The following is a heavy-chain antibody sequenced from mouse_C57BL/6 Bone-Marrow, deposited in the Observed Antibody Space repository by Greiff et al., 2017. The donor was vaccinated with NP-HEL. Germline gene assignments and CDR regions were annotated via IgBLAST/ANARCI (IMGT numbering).Heavy chain of an antibody. CDR1: GYAFSSYW. V-gene: IGHV1-80*01. CDR3: ARRGVYDYHFDY. D-gene: IGHD2-4*01. CDR2: IYPGDGDT. Sequence: VQVVESGAELVKPGASVKISCKASGYAFSSYWMNWVKQRPGKGLEWIGQIYPGDGDTNYNGKFKGKATLTADKSSSTAYMQLSSLTSEDSAVYFCARRGVYDYHFDYWGQGTTLTVSS. J-gene: IGHJ2*01.